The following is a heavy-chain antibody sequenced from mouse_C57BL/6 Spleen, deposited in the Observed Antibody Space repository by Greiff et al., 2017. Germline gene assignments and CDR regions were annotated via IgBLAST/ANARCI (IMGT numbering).Heavy chain of an antibody. D-gene: IGHD2-4*01. CDR1: GYTFTDYE. Sequence: QVQLQQSGAELVRPGASVTLSCKASGYTFTDYEMHWVKQTPVHGLEWIGAIDPETGGTAYNQRFKGKAILTADKSSSTAYMELRSLTSEDSAVYYCTPYDYDPPYAMDYWGQGTSVTVSS. J-gene: IGHJ4*01. CDR3: TPYDYDPPYAMDY. CDR2: IDPETGGT. V-gene: IGHV1-15*01.